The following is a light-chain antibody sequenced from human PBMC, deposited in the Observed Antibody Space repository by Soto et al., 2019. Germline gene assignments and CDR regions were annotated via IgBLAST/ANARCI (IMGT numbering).Light chain of an antibody. J-gene: IGLJ2*01. Sequence: LTQPHSVSESPGKTVTISCTRSSGSIASNYVQWYQQRPGSAPTTVIYEDNQRPSGVPDRFSGSIDSSSNSASLTISGLKTEDEADYYCQSYDSSSVVFGGGTTLTVL. CDR3: QSYDSSSVV. V-gene: IGLV6-57*04. CDR2: EDN. CDR1: SGSIASNY.